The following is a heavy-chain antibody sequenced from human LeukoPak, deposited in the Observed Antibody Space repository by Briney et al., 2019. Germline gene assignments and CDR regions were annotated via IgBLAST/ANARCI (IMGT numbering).Heavy chain of an antibody. Sequence: GASVKVSCKASGYTFTSYDINWVRQTTGQGLEWMGWINPYSANTGYAQKFQGRVTMTRNTSITTAYMELSSLRSEDTAVYYCAGRTGSPGHYYYYYMDVWGKGTTVTVSS. CDR1: GYTFTSYD. CDR2: INPYSANT. J-gene: IGHJ6*03. D-gene: IGHD7-27*01. V-gene: IGHV1-8*01. CDR3: AGRTGSPGHYYYYYMDV.